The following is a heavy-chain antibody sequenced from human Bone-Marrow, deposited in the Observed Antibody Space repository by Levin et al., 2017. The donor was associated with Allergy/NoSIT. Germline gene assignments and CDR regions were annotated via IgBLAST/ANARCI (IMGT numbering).Heavy chain of an antibody. V-gene: IGHV4-59*01. J-gene: IGHJ4*02. CDR3: ATHSGGYSYGPYDY. CDR2: INYSGNP. D-gene: IGHD5-18*01. CDR1: GGSINTYY. Sequence: SETLSLTCTVSGGSINTYYWSWIRQPPGKGLEWIGNINYSGNPNYNPSLKSRVTMSIDRSKNQLSLRLTSVTAADTAVFYCATHSGGYSYGPYDYWGQGTLVIVSS.